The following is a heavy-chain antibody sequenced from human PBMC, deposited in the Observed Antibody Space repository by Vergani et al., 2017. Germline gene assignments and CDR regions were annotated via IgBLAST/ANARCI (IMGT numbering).Heavy chain of an antibody. Sequence: QVQLVQSGAEVKKPGSSVKVSCKASGDTFSSYAISWVRQAPGQGLEWMGRIIPIFGTANYVQKFQGRVTITADESTSTAYMELSSLRSEDTAVYYCARERRDLAAVGSNYYYYYGMDVWGQGTTVTVSS. D-gene: IGHD6-13*01. J-gene: IGHJ6*02. V-gene: IGHV1-69*18. CDR1: GDTFSSYA. CDR2: IIPIFGTA. CDR3: ARERRDLAAVGSNYYYYYGMDV.